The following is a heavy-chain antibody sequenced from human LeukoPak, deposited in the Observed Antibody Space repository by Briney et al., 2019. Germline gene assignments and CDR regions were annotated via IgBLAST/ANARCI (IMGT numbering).Heavy chain of an antibody. D-gene: IGHD4-23*01. CDR2: INPSGGST. J-gene: IGHJ2*01. CDR1: GYTFTNYY. V-gene: IGHV1-46*01. Sequence: ASVKVSCKASGYTFTNYYMHWVRHAPGQGLERMGVINPSGGSTSYAQKFQGRVTITRDTSTSTDFMQMRSPGPAAAAAFPYSTVITGSYWYFDLWGRGTLVTVSS. CDR3: STVITGSYWYFDL.